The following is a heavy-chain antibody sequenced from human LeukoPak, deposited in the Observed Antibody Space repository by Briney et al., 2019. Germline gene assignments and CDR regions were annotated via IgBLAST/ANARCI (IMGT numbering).Heavy chain of an antibody. CDR3: AGDVNWAFDY. D-gene: IGHD7-27*01. J-gene: IGHJ4*02. Sequence: GGSLRLSCAASGFTFSRYSMNWVRQAPGKGLEWVSYISSDSGIISYPDSVKGRFTISRDNAKNSLYLQMNSLGAEDTAVYYCAGDVNWAFDYWGQGNLVTVSS. CDR2: ISSDSGII. V-gene: IGHV3-48*01. CDR1: GFTFSRYS.